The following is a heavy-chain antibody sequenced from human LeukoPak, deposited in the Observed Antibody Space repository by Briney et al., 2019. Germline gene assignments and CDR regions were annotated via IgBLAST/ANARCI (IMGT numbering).Heavy chain of an antibody. CDR1: GGSISTYY. CDR3: ARSYCSSTTCYPYFDY. V-gene: IGHV4-59*08. Sequence: KSSETLSLTCTVSGGSISTYYWSWVRQPPGKGLEWIGYIYYSGNTNYNPSLKSRVTISVDTSKNQFSLNLNSVTAADTAVYYCARSYCSSTTCYPYFDYWGQGTLVTVSS. CDR2: IYYSGNT. J-gene: IGHJ4*02. D-gene: IGHD2-2*01.